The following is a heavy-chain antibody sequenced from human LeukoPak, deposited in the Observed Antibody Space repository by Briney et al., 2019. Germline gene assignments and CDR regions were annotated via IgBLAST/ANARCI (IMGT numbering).Heavy chain of an antibody. D-gene: IGHD3-10*01. J-gene: IGHJ6*02. CDR2: IYHSGST. Sequence: PSQTLSLTCAVSGGSISSGGYSWSWIRQPPGKGLEWIGYIYHSGSTYYNPSLKSRVTISVDRSKNQFSLKLSYVTAADTAVYYCARAFGGPKEAVRGVSYYYGMDVWGQGTTVTVSS. CDR1: GGSISSGGYS. V-gene: IGHV4-30-2*01. CDR3: ARAFGGPKEAVRGVSYYYGMDV.